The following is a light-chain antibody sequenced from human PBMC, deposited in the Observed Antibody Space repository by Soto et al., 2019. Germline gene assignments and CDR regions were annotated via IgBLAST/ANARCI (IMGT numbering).Light chain of an antibody. V-gene: IGKV3D-15*01. Sequence: EIVMTQSPATLSVSPGETVTLSCRASQSVNSNLAWYQQKPGQAPRLLIYHASTRATGIPARFSGSGSGTEFTLTISSLQYEDFAIFYCQQFNNWPPITFGGGTKVEIK. CDR3: QQFNNWPPIT. CDR1: QSVNSN. J-gene: IGKJ4*01. CDR2: HAS.